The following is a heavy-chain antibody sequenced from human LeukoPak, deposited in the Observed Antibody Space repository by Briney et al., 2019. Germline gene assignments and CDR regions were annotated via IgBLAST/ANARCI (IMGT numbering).Heavy chain of an antibody. CDR2: IYYSGST. Sequence: SETLSLTCTVSGGSISSYYWSWIRQPPGKGLEWIGYIYYSGSTNYNPSLKRRVTISVDTSKNQFSLKLSSVTAADTAVYYCAREMAGYSYGNNWFDPWGQGTLVTVSS. CDR3: AREMAGYSYGNNWFDP. J-gene: IGHJ5*02. CDR1: GGSISSYY. D-gene: IGHD5-18*01. V-gene: IGHV4-59*01.